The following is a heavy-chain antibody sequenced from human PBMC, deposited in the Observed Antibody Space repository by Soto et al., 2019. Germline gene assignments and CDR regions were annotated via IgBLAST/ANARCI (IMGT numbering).Heavy chain of an antibody. CDR2: IGESGTPT. CDR1: GFTVSSYA. J-gene: IGHJ6*02. D-gene: IGHD5-18*01. Sequence: GSLRLSCAASGFTVSSYAMKWVRQAPGKGLEWVSLIGESGTPTYYADSVKGRFIISRDNSGNTLFLEMYSLRAEDTAVYYCARYIPGVRYYGMDVWGQGTTVTVSS. V-gene: IGHV3-23*01. CDR3: ARYIPGVRYYGMDV.